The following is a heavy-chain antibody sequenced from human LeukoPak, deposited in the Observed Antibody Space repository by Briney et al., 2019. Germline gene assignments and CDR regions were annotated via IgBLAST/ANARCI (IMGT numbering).Heavy chain of an antibody. D-gene: IGHD3-10*01. CDR3: AKHYGSGSYHSFDY. J-gene: IGHJ4*02. CDR1: GGSISSYY. CDR2: IYYSGST. V-gene: IGHV4-59*08. Sequence: SETLSLTCTVSGGSISSYYWSWIRRPPGKELEWIGYIYYSGSTNYNPSLKSRVTISVDTSKNQFSLKLSSVTAADTAVYYCAKHYGSGSYHSFDYWGQGTLVTVSS.